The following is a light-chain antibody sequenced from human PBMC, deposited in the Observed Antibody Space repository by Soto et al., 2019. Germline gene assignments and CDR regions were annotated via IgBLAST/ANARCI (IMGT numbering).Light chain of an antibody. CDR2: DTF. J-gene: IGKJ2*01. CDR3: QQYGNPPWT. CDR1: QSVGSTY. V-gene: IGKV3-20*01. Sequence: ETVLTQSPGTLSLSPVERATLSCRASQSVGSTYLAWYQQKPGQAPRLLIYDTFNRATGIPYRFSGSGSGTDFTLTISRLEPEDFAVYHCQQYGNPPWTFGQGTKLEIK.